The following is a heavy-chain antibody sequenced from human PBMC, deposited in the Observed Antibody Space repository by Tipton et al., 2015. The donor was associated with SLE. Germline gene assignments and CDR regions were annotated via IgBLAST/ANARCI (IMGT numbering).Heavy chain of an antibody. D-gene: IGHD1-26*01. J-gene: IGHJ4*02. CDR3: ARDKWELPDY. CDR1: GGSISSGSYY. V-gene: IGHV4-61*09. Sequence: TLSLTCTVSGGSISSGSYYWSWIRQPAGKGLEWIGYIYTSGSTNYNPSLKSRVTISVDTSKNQFSLKLSSVTAADTAVYYCARDKWELPDYWGQGTLVTVSS. CDR2: IYTSGST.